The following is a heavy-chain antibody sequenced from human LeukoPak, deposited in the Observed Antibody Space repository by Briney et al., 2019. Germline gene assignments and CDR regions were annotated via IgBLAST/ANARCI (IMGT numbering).Heavy chain of an antibody. D-gene: IGHD2-21*01. CDR1: GGSISSYY. CDR2: IYYCGST. V-gene: IGHV4-59*01. J-gene: IGHJ4*02. Sequence: SETLSLTCTVSGGSISSYYWNWIRQPPGKGLEWIGYIYYCGSTNYNPSLKSRVTISVDTSKNQFSLKLTSVTAADTAVYYCARGQRGLPYWGQGTLVTVSS. CDR3: ARGQRGLPY.